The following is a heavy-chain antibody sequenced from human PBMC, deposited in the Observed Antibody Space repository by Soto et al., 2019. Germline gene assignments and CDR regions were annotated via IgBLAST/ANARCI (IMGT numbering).Heavy chain of an antibody. Sequence: ASVKVSCKASGYTFTGYAIHWVRQAPGQRLEWLGWINGGNGDTKYSQKFQGRVTITRDTSASTAYMELTSLGSEDTALYHCARGYCSSTSCQYYFDYWAQGTRVTVSS. CDR3: ARGYCSSTSCQYYFDY. V-gene: IGHV1-3*01. CDR1: GYTFTGYA. J-gene: IGHJ4*02. D-gene: IGHD2-2*01. CDR2: INGGNGDT.